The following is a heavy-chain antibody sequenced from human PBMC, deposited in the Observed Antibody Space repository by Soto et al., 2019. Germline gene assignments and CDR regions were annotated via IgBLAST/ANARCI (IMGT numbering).Heavy chain of an antibody. Sequence: GGSLRLSCAASGFTFSSYAMSWVRQAPGKGLEWVSAISGSGGSTYYADSVKGRFTISRDNSKNTLYLQMNSLRAEDTAVYYCAKATPYCTNGVCYTDEFYYYGMDVWGQGTTVTVSS. CDR1: GFTFSSYA. D-gene: IGHD2-8*01. CDR2: ISGSGGST. V-gene: IGHV3-23*01. J-gene: IGHJ6*02. CDR3: AKATPYCTNGVCYTDEFYYYGMDV.